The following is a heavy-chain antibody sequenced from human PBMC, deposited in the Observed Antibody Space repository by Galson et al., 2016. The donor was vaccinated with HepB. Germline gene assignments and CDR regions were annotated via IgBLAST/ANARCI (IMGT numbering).Heavy chain of an antibody. Sequence: SLRLSCAASGFTFSSYEMNWVRQAPGKGLEWVSYISSSGSTINYADSVKGRFTISRDNAKNSLYLQMNSLSAEDTAVYYCARDRSSWRLYYDYGMDVWGQGTTVTVSS. D-gene: IGHD6-13*01. CDR1: GFTFSSYE. V-gene: IGHV3-48*03. CDR3: ARDRSSWRLYYDYGMDV. CDR2: ISSSGSTI. J-gene: IGHJ6*02.